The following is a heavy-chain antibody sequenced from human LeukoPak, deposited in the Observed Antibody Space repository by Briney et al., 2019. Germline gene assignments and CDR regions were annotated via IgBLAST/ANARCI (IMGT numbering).Heavy chain of an antibody. J-gene: IGHJ3*02. Sequence: SETLSLTCTVSGGSISSYYWSWIRQPPGKGLEWIGYIYYSGSTNYNPSLKSRVTISVDTSKNQFSLKLSSVTAADTAVYYCARVPAYDYGDYMVGAFDIWGQGTMVTVSS. CDR2: IYYSGST. D-gene: IGHD4-17*01. V-gene: IGHV4-59*01. CDR1: GGSISSYY. CDR3: ARVPAYDYGDYMVGAFDI.